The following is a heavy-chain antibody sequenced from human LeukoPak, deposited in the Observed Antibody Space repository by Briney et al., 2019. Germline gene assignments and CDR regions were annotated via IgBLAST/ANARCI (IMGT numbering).Heavy chain of an antibody. CDR2: IYPGDSDT. D-gene: IGHD6-19*01. V-gene: IGHV5-51*01. Sequence: GESLKISCKGSGYSFTSYWIGWVRQMAGKGLEWMGIIYPGDSDTRYSPSFQGQVTISADKSISTAYLQWSSLKASDTAMYYCARQVAVPASTNWFDPWGQRTLVTVSS. CDR1: GYSFTSYW. CDR3: ARQVAVPASTNWFDP. J-gene: IGHJ5*02.